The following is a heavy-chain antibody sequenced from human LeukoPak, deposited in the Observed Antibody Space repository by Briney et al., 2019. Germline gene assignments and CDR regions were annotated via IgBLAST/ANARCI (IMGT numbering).Heavy chain of an antibody. J-gene: IGHJ4*02. V-gene: IGHV3-48*01. CDR2: INGGGDTI. CDR3: AKVWGGYSNTDY. CDR1: GFPFSRYP. Sequence: HPGGSLRLSCAACGFPFSRYPMICVRHAPGKGRECISYINGGGDTIHYADSVKCRFTFSRDNAKNSLYMQMNSPRAEDTAVYYCAKVWGGYSNTDYWGQGTLVTVSS. D-gene: IGHD4-11*01.